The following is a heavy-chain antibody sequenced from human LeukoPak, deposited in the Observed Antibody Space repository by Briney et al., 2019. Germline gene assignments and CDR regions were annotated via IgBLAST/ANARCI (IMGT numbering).Heavy chain of an antibody. CDR1: GGSFSGYY. V-gene: IGHV4-34*01. J-gene: IGHJ4*02. Sequence: SETLSLTCAVYGGSFSGYYWSWIRQPPGKGLGWIGEINHSGSTNYNPSLKSRVTISVDTSKNQFSLKLSSVTAADTAVYYCARRTEYSSSYFDYWGQGTLVTVSS. D-gene: IGHD6-6*01. CDR2: INHSGST. CDR3: ARRTEYSSSYFDY.